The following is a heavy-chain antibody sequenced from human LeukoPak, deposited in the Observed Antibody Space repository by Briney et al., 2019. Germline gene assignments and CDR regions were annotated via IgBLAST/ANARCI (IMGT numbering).Heavy chain of an antibody. CDR3: ATQRGSYLWGTDFDY. D-gene: IGHD3-16*01. Sequence: ASVKVSCKASGYTFTGYYMHWVRQPPGQGLEWMGWINPNSGDTKYSQKFQGRVTMTRDTSISTAYMELSRLRSDDPAVYYCATQRGSYLWGTDFDYWGQGTLVSVFS. CDR1: GYTFTGYY. V-gene: IGHV1-2*02. CDR2: INPNSGDT. J-gene: IGHJ4*02.